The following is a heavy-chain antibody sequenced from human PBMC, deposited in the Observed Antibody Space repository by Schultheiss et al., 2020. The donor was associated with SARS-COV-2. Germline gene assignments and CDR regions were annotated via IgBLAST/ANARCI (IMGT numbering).Heavy chain of an antibody. V-gene: IGHV3-23*01. CDR2: ISGSGGST. Sequence: ESLKISCAASGFTFSSYAMSWVRQAPGKGLELVSAISGSGGSTYYADSVKGRFTISRDNAKNSLYLQMNSLRAEDTAVYYCAQPKAYCGGDCYSHDAFDIWGQGTMVTVSS. D-gene: IGHD2-21*02. CDR3: AQPKAYCGGDCYSHDAFDI. J-gene: IGHJ3*02. CDR1: GFTFSSYA.